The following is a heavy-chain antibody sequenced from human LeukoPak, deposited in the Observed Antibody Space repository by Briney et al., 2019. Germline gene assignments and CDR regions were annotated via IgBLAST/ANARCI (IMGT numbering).Heavy chain of an antibody. CDR3: ARGTPVPAAIQGDYFDY. V-gene: IGHV4-34*01. CDR1: GGSFSGYY. D-gene: IGHD2-2*02. Sequence: SETLSLTCAVYGGSFSGYYWSWIRQPPGKGLEWIGEINHSGSTNYNPSLKSRVTISVDTSKNQFSLKLSFVTAADTAVYYCARGTPVPAAIQGDYFDYWGQGTLVTVSS. CDR2: INHSGST. J-gene: IGHJ4*02.